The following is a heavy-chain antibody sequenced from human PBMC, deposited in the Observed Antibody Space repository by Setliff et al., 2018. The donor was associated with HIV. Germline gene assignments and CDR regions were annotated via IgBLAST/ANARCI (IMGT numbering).Heavy chain of an antibody. Sequence: GYSLSTYAISWVRQAPGQGLEWMGWISAYNGNTNYAQKLQGRVTMTTDTSTDTAYMELSSLRSDDTAMYYCATDPGYSSTWYSESFQHWGQGTVVTVS. V-gene: IGHV1-18*01. CDR2: ISAYNGNT. D-gene: IGHD6-13*01. CDR3: ATDPGYSSTWYSESFQH. J-gene: IGHJ1*01. CDR1: GYSLSTYA.